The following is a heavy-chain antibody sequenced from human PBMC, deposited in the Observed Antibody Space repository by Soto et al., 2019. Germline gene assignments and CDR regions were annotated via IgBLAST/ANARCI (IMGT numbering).Heavy chain of an antibody. J-gene: IGHJ4*02. CDR3: ARESGGFDYGDPHDY. D-gene: IGHD4-17*01. CDR1: GFTFSSYS. V-gene: IGHV3-48*02. CDR2: ISSSSSTI. Sequence: PGGSLRLSCAASGFTFSSYSMNWVRQAPGKGLEWVSYISSSSSTIYYADSVKGRFTISRDNAKNSLYLQMNSLRDEDTAVYYCARESGGFDYGDPHDYWGQGTLVTVSS.